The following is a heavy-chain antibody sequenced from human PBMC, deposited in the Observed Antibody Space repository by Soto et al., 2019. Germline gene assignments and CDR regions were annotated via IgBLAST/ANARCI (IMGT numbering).Heavy chain of an antibody. Sequence: ASVKVSCKASGYTFTVYYMHWVRQAPGQGLEWMGWINPNSGNTGYAQKFQGRVTMTRNTSISTAYMELSSLRSEDTAVYYCAREIVVVPAALYCYYYGMDVWGQWTAVTVSS. CDR1: GYTFTVYY. CDR2: INPNSGNT. J-gene: IGHJ6*02. CDR3: AREIVVVPAALYCYYYGMDV. D-gene: IGHD2-2*01. V-gene: IGHV1-8*02.